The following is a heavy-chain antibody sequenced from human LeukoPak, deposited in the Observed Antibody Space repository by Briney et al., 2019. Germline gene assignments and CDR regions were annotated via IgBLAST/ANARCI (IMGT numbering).Heavy chain of an antibody. D-gene: IGHD3-9*01. V-gene: IGHV4-39*01. Sequence: SETLSLTCTVSGGSISSSSYYWGWIRQPPGKGLEWIGSIYYSGSTYYNPSLKSRVTISVDTSKNQFSLKLSSVAAADTAVYYCARGVRYFDWLTYFDYWGQGTLVTVSS. CDR2: IYYSGST. CDR1: GGSISSSSYY. J-gene: IGHJ4*02. CDR3: ARGVRYFDWLTYFDY.